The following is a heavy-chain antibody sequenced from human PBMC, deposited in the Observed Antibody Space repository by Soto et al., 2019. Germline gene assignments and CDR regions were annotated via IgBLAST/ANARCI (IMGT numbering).Heavy chain of an antibody. CDR2: INHSGST. D-gene: IGHD3-3*01. CDR3: ARLPRRITIFGVVPSDAFDI. CDR1: GGSFSGYY. J-gene: IGHJ3*02. V-gene: IGHV4-34*01. Sequence: SETLSLTCAVYGGSFSGYYWSWIRQPPGKGLEWIGEINHSGSTNYNPSLKSRVTISVDTSKNQFSLKLSSVTAADTAVYYCARLPRRITIFGVVPSDAFDIWGQGTMVTVSS.